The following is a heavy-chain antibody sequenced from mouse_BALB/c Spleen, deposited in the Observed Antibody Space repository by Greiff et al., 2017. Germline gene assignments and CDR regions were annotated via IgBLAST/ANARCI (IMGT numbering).Heavy chain of an antibody. CDR2: IWTGGGT. CDR1: GFSLTSYD. CDR3: VREYGNYYWYFDV. J-gene: IGHJ1*01. V-gene: IGHV2-9-2*01. D-gene: IGHD2-10*02. Sequence: VKLMESGPGLVAPSQSLSITCTVSGFSLTSYDISWIRQPPGKGLEWLGVIWTGGGTNYNSAFMSRLSISKDNSKSQVFLKMNSLQTDDTAIYYCVREYGNYYWYFDVWGAGTTVTVSS.